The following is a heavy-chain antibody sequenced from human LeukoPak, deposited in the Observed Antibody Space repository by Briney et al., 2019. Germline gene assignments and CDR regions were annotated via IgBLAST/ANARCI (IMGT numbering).Heavy chain of an antibody. D-gene: IGHD3-10*01. CDR2: INPNSGDT. CDR1: GYTFSGYY. V-gene: IGHV1-2*02. CDR3: ARGRSDYYLDS. Sequence: ASVKVSCKASGYTFSGYYMHWVRQAPGQGLEWMGWINPNSGDTNYAQKFQGRVTMTRDTSISTAYMELSRLRSDDTAVYYCARGRSDYYLDSWGQGTLVTVSS. J-gene: IGHJ4*02.